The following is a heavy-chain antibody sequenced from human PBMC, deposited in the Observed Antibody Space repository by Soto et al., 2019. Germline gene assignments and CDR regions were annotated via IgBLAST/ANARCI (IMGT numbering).Heavy chain of an antibody. CDR3: ARVSRDGYNPRPDYFDY. Sequence: SETLSLTCTASGDSISSSYGGGTRQPPGKGLEWIGYIYYSGSTNYNPSLKSRVTISVDTSKNQFSLKLSSVTAADTAVYYCARVSRDGYNPRPDYFDYWGQGTLVTVSS. D-gene: IGHD5-12*01. V-gene: IGHV4-59*01. CDR2: IYYSGST. J-gene: IGHJ4*02. CDR1: GDSISSSY.